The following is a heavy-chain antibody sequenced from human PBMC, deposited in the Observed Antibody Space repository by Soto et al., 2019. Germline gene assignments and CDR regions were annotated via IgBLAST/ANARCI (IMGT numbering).Heavy chain of an antibody. CDR3: ARETEGPGVCTNGVCRYYYGMDV. V-gene: IGHV4-31*03. CDR1: GGSISSGGYY. CDR2: IYYSGST. Sequence: QVQLQESGPGLVKPSQTLSLTCTVSGGSISSGGYYWSWIRQHPGKGLEWIGYIYYSGSTYYNPSLKSRVTISVDTSKHQFSLKLSSVTAADTAVYYFARETEGPGVCTNGVCRYYYGMDVWGQGTTVTVSS. D-gene: IGHD2-8*01. J-gene: IGHJ6*02.